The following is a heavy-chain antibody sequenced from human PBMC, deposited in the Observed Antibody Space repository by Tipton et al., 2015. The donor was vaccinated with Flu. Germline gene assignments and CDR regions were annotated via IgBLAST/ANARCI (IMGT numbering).Heavy chain of an antibody. V-gene: IGHV4-34*01. CDR1: GGSFSGYY. CDR3: ARGLRDLSFGEGWFDP. Sequence: TLSLTCAVYGGSFSGYYWGWIRQPPGKGLEWIGEINHSGSTSYNPSLKSRVTISVDTSKNQFSLKLSSVTAADTAVYYCARGLRDLSFGEGWFDPWGQGTLVTVSS. CDR2: INHSGST. J-gene: IGHJ5*02. D-gene: IGHD3-10*01.